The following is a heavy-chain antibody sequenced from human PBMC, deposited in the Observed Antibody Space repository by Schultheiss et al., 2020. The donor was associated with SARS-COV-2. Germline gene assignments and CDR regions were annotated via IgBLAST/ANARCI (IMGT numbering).Heavy chain of an antibody. Sequence: SQTLSLTCAVYGGSFSGYYWGWIRQPPGKGLEWIGSIYHSGSTYYNPSLKSRVTISVDTSKNQFSLKLSSVTAADTAVYYCARSTRTDTYYYDSSGSLEYWGQGTLVTVSS. V-gene: IGHV4-38-2*01. J-gene: IGHJ4*02. CDR3: ARSTRTDTYYYDSSGSLEY. CDR2: IYHSGST. D-gene: IGHD3-22*01. CDR1: GGSFSGYY.